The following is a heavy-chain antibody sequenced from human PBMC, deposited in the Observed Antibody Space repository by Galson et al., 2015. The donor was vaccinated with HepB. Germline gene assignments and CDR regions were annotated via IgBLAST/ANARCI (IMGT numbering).Heavy chain of an antibody. CDR2: IIQIFGTT. CDR1: GGTFNSNG. J-gene: IGHJ5*02. Sequence: SVKVSCKASGGTFNSNGVSWLRQAPGQGLEWMGGIIQIFGTTNYAQKFQGRVTINADESMETVYMERGSLRSDDTAMYDCANQINGVEWLSALDPWGHGTPVTVSS. CDR3: ANQINGVEWLSALDP. V-gene: IGHV1-69*13. D-gene: IGHD3-3*01.